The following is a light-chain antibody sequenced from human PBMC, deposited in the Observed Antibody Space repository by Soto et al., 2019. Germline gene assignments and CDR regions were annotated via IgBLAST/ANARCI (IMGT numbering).Light chain of an antibody. V-gene: IGKV3-11*01. CDR2: DAS. Sequence: EIVLTQSPATLSLSPGERATLSCRASQSVSSYLTWYQQKPGQAPRLLIYDASNRATGIPARFSGSGSGTDFPLTIRSPEPEDFAFYYCQQRSNWPPYTFGQGTKLEIK. CDR3: QQRSNWPPYT. J-gene: IGKJ2*01. CDR1: QSVSSY.